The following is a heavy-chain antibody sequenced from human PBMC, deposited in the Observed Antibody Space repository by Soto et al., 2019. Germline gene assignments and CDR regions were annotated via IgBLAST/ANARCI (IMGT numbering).Heavy chain of an antibody. V-gene: IGHV4-59*01. CDR1: GGSISSYY. CDR3: ARGLYYDFWSGYYTGAPYNWFDP. Sequence: SETLSLTCTVSGGSISSYYWSWIRQPPGKGLEWIGYIYYSGSINYNPSLKSRVTISVDTSKNQFSLKLSSVTAADTAVYYCARGLYYDFWSGYYTGAPYNWFDPWGQGTLVTVSS. CDR2: IYYSGSI. J-gene: IGHJ5*02. D-gene: IGHD3-3*01.